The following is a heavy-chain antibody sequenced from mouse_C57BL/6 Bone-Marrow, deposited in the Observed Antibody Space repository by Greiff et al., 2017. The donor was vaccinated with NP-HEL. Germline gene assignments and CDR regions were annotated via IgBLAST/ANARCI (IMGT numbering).Heavy chain of an antibody. CDR3: VRQGYDGYYLDY. Sequence: EVKLVESGGGLVQPKGSLKLSCAASGFSFNTYAMNWVRQAPGKGVEWVARIRSKSNNYATYYADSLKDRLTISRDDSDSMLYLQMNNLKPEDTAMYYCVRQGYDGYYLDYWGQGTTLTVSS. D-gene: IGHD2-3*01. J-gene: IGHJ2*01. V-gene: IGHV10-1*01. CDR2: IRSKSNNYAT. CDR1: GFSFNTYA.